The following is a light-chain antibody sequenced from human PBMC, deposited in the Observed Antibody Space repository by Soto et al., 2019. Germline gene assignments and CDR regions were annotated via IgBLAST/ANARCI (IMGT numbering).Light chain of an antibody. CDR3: KQYDSFSVT. Sequence: DIQMTQSPSTLSGSVGDRVTITCRASQGISSYLAWYQQKPGKAPKLLIYAAYTLQSGVQPRFSGSGSGTEFTLTIRSLQPDDFATYYCKQYDSFSVTFGQGTKVDI. CDR1: QGISSY. J-gene: IGKJ1*01. CDR2: AAY. V-gene: IGKV1-9*01.